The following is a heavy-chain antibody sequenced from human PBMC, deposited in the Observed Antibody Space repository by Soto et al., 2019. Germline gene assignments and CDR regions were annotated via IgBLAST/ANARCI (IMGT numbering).Heavy chain of an antibody. J-gene: IGHJ4*02. V-gene: IGHV1-3*01. CDR1: GYTFTSYA. CDR3: ARDPGYSYGYAGTLDY. D-gene: IGHD5-18*01. CDR2: INAGNGNT. Sequence: QVQLVQSGAEVKKPGASVKVSCKASGYTFTSYAMHWVRQAPGQRLEWMGWINAGNGNTKYSQKFQGRVTITRDTSASTAYMELSSLTSEDTAVYYCARDPGYSYGYAGTLDYWGQGTLVTVSS.